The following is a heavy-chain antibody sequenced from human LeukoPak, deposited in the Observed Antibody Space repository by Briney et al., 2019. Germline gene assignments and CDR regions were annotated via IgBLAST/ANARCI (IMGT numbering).Heavy chain of an antibody. CDR3: ARYSSSWGDPGYYYMDV. V-gene: IGHV4-59*11. CDR2: IYYSGST. J-gene: IGHJ6*03. CDR1: GGSISSHY. Sequence: SETLSLTCTVSGGSISSHYRSWIRQPPGKGLEWIGYIYYSGSTNYNPSLKSRVTISVDTSKNQFSLKLSSVTAADTAVYYCARYSSSWGDPGYYYMDVWGKGTTVTVSS. D-gene: IGHD6-13*01.